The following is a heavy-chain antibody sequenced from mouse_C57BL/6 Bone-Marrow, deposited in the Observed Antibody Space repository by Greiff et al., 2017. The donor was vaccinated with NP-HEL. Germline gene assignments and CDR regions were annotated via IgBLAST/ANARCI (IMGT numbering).Heavy chain of an antibody. V-gene: IGHV1-72*01. CDR2: IDPNSGGT. CDR1: GYTFTSYW. D-gene: IGHD2-3*01. J-gene: IGHJ2*01. Sequence: QVQLQQPGAELVKPGASVKLSCKASGYTFTSYWMHWVKQRPGRGLEWIGRIDPNSGGTKYNEKFKSKATLTVDKPSTTAYMQLCCLTSGVSAVYYCARDCYYGRYFDYWGQGTTLTVSS. CDR3: ARDCYYGRYFDY.